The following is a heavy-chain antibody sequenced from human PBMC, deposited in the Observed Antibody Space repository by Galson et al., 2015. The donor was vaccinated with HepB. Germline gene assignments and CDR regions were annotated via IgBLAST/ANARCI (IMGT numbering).Heavy chain of an antibody. D-gene: IGHD3-10*01. V-gene: IGHV3-30-3*01. Sequence: SLRLSCAASGFTFSSYAMHWVRQAPGKGLEWVAVISYDGSNKYYADSVKGRFTISRDNSKNTLYLQMNSLRAEDTAVYYCAREQSGRPYYGSGSYSRRKIGAFDIWGQGTMVTVSS. CDR2: ISYDGSNK. CDR1: GFTFSSYA. J-gene: IGHJ3*02. CDR3: AREQSGRPYYGSGSYSRRKIGAFDI.